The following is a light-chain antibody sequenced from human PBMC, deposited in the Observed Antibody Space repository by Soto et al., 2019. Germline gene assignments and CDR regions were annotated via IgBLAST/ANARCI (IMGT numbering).Light chain of an antibody. J-gene: IGLJ1*01. V-gene: IGLV2-14*03. CDR2: DVS. CDR3: NSYTSTNTYV. CDR1: SSDVGAFNY. Sequence: QSVLTQPASVSGSPGQAITISCSGTSSDVGAFNYVSWYQQHPGKAPKLMIYDVSNRPSGASNRFSGSKSGNTASLTISGLRAEDEADYYCNSYTSTNTYVFGPGTKLTVL.